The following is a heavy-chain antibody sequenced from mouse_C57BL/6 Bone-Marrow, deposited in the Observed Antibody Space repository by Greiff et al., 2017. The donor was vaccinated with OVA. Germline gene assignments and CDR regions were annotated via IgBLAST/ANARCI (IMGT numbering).Heavy chain of an antibody. V-gene: IGHV1-15*01. CDR1: GYKFTDYE. J-gene: IGHJ4*01. CDR3: TRGYSNYYAMDY. CDR2: IDPETGGP. D-gene: IGHD2-5*01. Sequence: VQLQQSGAELVRPGASVTLSCKASGYKFTDYEMHWVKQTPVHGLEWIGAIDPETGGPAYNQKFKGKAILTANKSSSPAYMERRSLTSEDSAVYYCTRGYSNYYAMDYWGQGTSVTVSS.